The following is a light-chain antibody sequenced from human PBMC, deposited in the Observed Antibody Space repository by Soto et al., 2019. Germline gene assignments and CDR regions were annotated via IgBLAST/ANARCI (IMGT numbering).Light chain of an antibody. Sequence: IQLTQSPSSLSASVGDRVIMTCRASQGISSYLAWYQQKPGKAPTLLIYAASTLETGVPSRFSGSGSGTDFTLTISILQPEDFATYYCQQLNIYPFTFGPGTKVDIK. CDR3: QQLNIYPFT. J-gene: IGKJ3*01. CDR1: QGISSY. CDR2: AAS. V-gene: IGKV1-9*01.